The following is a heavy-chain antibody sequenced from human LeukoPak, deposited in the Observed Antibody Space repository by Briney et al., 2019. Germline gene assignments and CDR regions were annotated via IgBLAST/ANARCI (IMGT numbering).Heavy chain of an antibody. CDR1: GLTFSSCA. CDR3: AKRASDWYYFDY. J-gene: IGHJ4*02. Sequence: PGGSLRLSCAASGLTFSSCAMSWVRQSPGPGPERDSVISASGASTYYADSVRGRFTISRDNSKNTLYLQMSSLRAEDTAVYYCAKRASDWYYFDYWGQGNLVTVSS. D-gene: IGHD3-9*01. V-gene: IGHV3-23*01. CDR2: ISASGAST.